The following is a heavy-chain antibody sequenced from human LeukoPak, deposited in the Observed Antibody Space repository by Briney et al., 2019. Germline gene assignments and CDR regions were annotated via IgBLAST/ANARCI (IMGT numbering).Heavy chain of an antibody. J-gene: IGHJ6*02. Sequence: SETLSLTCTVSGYSISSGYYWGRIRQPPGKGLEWIGYIYYSGSTNYNPSLKSRVTISVDTSKNQFSLKLSSVTAADTAVYYCARGKGSYSDYYYGMDVWGQGTTVTVSS. V-gene: IGHV4-61*01. CDR3: ARGKGSYSDYYYGMDV. D-gene: IGHD1-26*01. CDR1: GYSISSGYY. CDR2: IYYSGST.